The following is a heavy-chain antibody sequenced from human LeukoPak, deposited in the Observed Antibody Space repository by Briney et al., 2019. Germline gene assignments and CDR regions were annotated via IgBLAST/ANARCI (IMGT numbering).Heavy chain of an antibody. J-gene: IGHJ4*02. CDR3: AKDSRRYRDIVATLIYFDY. D-gene: IGHD5-12*01. Sequence: GRSLRLSCAASGFTFSSYGMHWVRQAPGKGLEWVAVISYDGSNKYYADSVKGRFTISRDNSKNTLYLQMNSLRAEDTAVYYCAKDSRRYRDIVATLIYFDYWAREPWSPSPQ. CDR1: GFTFSSYG. V-gene: IGHV3-30*18. CDR2: ISYDGSNK.